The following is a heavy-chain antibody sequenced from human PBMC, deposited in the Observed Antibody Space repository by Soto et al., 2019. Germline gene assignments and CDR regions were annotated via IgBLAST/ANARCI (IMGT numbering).Heavy chain of an antibody. D-gene: IGHD2-2*01. CDR2: ILYSVSK. V-gene: IGHV4-61*08. CDR3: ASNLVVVPAATPPFDY. J-gene: IGHJ4*02. CDR1: CGSVSSGGYY. Sequence: SETLSVRWSVSCGSVSSGGYYWRWMRQPQGNGXEWIGYILYSVSKNDNPSVKTRVTISVDTSKNQISLKLSSVTAADTAVYYCASNLVVVPAATPPFDYWGQGPLVTVSS.